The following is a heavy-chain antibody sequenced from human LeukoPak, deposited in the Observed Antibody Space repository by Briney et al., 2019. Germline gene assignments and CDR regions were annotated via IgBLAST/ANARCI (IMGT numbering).Heavy chain of an antibody. CDR2: ISSSSSYI. D-gene: IGHD3-22*01. Sequence: GGSLRLSCAASGFTFSSYSMNWVRQAPGKGLEWVSSISSSSSYIYYADSVKGRFTISRDNAKNSLYLQMNSPRAEDTALYYCAKAGVGIYDSSGFDAFDIWGQGTMVTVSS. J-gene: IGHJ3*02. CDR1: GFTFSSYS. CDR3: AKAGVGIYDSSGFDAFDI. V-gene: IGHV3-21*04.